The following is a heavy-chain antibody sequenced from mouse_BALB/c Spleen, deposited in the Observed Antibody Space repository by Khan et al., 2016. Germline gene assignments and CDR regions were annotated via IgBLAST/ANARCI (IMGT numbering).Heavy chain of an antibody. CDR1: GFDFSRYW. Sequence: EVKLLESGGGLVQPGGSLKLSCAASGFDFSRYWMSWVRQAPGKGLEWIGEINPDSSTINYTPSLKDKFIISRDNAKNTLYLQMRKVRSEDTALFDCARAGYYGCLAYWGQGTLVTVSA. V-gene: IGHV4-1*02. D-gene: IGHD1-1*01. J-gene: IGHJ3*01. CDR2: INPDSSTI. CDR3: ARAGYYGCLAY.